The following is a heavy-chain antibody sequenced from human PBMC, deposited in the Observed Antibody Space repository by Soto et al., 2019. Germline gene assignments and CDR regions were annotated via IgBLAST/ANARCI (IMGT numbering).Heavy chain of an antibody. Sequence: QVQLVESGGGVVQPGRSLRLSCAASGFTFSSYGMHWVRQAPGKGLEWVAVIWYDGSNKYYADSVKGRFTISRDNSKNTLYLQMNSPRAEDTAVYYCARPHPRACSGGSCYSAYFDYWGQGTLVTVSS. J-gene: IGHJ4*02. D-gene: IGHD2-15*01. CDR1: GFTFSSYG. CDR3: ARPHPRACSGGSCYSAYFDY. V-gene: IGHV3-33*01. CDR2: IWYDGSNK.